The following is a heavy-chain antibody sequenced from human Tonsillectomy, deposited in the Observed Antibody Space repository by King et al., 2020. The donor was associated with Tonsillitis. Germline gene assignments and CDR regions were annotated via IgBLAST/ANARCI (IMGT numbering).Heavy chain of an antibody. CDR3: GRYEGGVFDP. V-gene: IGHV4-31*03. CDR1: GGSISGGDFY. CDR2: IFHSGDS. D-gene: IGHD2-15*01. Sequence: QLQESGPGLVKPSQTLSLTCTVSGGSISGGDFYWTWIRQPPGKGRGWIGYIFHSGDSFYNPSLKSRLTISADTSENQFSLRLTSLSAADTAVYYCGRYEGGVFDPWGQGTLVTVSS. J-gene: IGHJ5*02.